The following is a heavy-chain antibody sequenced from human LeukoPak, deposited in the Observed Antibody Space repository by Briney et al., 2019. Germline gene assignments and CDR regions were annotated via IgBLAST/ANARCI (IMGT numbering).Heavy chain of an antibody. Sequence: SETLSLTCTVSGGSISSSSYYWGWIRQPPGKGLEWIGSIYYSGSTYYNPSLKSRVTISVDTSKNQFSLKLSSVTAADTAVYYCAEGLRFLEGPYYYMDVWGKGTTVTVSS. CDR2: IYYSGST. CDR1: GGSISSSSYY. V-gene: IGHV4-39*01. D-gene: IGHD3-3*01. CDR3: AEGLRFLEGPYYYMDV. J-gene: IGHJ6*03.